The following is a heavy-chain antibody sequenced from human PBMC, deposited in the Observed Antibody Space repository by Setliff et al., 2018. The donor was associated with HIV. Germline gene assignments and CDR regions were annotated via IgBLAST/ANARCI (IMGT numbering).Heavy chain of an antibody. CDR1: GYTFTGDY. V-gene: IGHV1-2*02. Sequence: ASVKVSCKASGYTFTGDYIHWVRQARGQGLEWMGWINPISGVTNYAEKFQGRVTMTRDTSISTAYMELSRLTSDDTAIYYCARGRDYHGSGSYGAKDVWGKGTTVTVSS. D-gene: IGHD3-10*01. J-gene: IGHJ6*04. CDR2: INPISGVT. CDR3: ARGRDYHGSGSYGAKDV.